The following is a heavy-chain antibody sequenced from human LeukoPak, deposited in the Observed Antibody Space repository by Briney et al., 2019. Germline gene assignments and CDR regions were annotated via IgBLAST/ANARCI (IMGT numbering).Heavy chain of an antibody. Sequence: PSETLSLTCAVYGESFSDYYWIWISQPPGKGLEWIGEINHSGSTNYNPTLKSRVTISVDTSKNQFSLKLSSVTAADTAVYYCAVGPEYYWGQGTLVTVSS. CDR2: INHSGST. V-gene: IGHV4-34*01. D-gene: IGHD6-6*01. J-gene: IGHJ4*02. CDR3: AVGPEYY. CDR1: GESFSDYY.